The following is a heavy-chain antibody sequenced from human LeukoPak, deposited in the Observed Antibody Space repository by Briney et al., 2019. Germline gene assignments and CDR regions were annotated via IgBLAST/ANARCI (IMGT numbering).Heavy chain of an antibody. CDR2: ISDVGSNK. D-gene: IGHD2-2*01. J-gene: IGHJ4*02. CDR3: ARDLEWDIVVVPAAVHFDY. V-gene: IGHV3-30*04. Sequence: GRSPRLSCAASGFTFSSYAMHWVRQAPGKGLEWVAVISDVGSNKYYADSVKGRFTISRDNSKNTLYLQMNRLRAEDTAVYYCARDLEWDIVVVPAAVHFDYWGQGTLVTASS. CDR1: GFTFSSYA.